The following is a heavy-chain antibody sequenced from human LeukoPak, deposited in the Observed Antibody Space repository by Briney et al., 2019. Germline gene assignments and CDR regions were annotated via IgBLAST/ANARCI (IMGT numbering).Heavy chain of an antibody. V-gene: IGHV1-18*01. D-gene: IGHD5-24*01. Sequence: ASVKVSCKASGYTFNTYNINWVRQAPGQGLEWMGWISTYNDNTNYAQKFQGRVTMTTDTSTSTAYMELRSLRSDDTAVYYCARAVRDGYIDYYYYMDVWGKGTTVTVSS. CDR1: GYTFNTYN. J-gene: IGHJ6*03. CDR2: ISTYNDNT. CDR3: ARAVRDGYIDYYYYMDV.